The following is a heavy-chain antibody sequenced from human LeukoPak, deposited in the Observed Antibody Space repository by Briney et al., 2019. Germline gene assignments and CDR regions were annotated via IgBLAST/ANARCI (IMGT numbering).Heavy chain of an antibody. D-gene: IGHD6-19*01. J-gene: IGHJ4*02. CDR3: TRTPTAVAGTSGY. CDR2: IRSKAYGGTT. Sequence: PGGSLRLSCTASGFTFGDYAMSWVRQAPGEGLEWVGFIRSKAYGGTTEYAASVKGRFTISRDDSKSIAYLQMNSLKTEDTAVYYCTRTPTAVAGTSGYWGQGSLVTVSS. V-gene: IGHV3-49*04. CDR1: GFTFGDYA.